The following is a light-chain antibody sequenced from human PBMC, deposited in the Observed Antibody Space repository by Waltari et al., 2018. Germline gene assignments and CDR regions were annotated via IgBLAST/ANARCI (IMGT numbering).Light chain of an antibody. J-gene: IGLJ3*02. V-gene: IGLV2-23*01. CDR1: ARDFGSSDL. CDR3: SSFTGGLGLDGV. CDR2: GGD. Sequence: QSALTQPASVSGSPGQSITISCTGSARDFGSSDLVSWFQQHPGTAPKLIIFGGDRRPSVVPNRLSGSKSGHAAWLSISVLQTEAEANYYCSSFTGGLGLDGVFGGGTKVTVL.